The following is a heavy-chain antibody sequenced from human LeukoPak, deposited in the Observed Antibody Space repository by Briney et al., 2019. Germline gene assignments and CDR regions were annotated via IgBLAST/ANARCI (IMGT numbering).Heavy chain of an antibody. J-gene: IGHJ6*03. V-gene: IGHV3-9*01. CDR2: ISWNCGSI. CDR3: AKDMGGGDLYYYYMDV. D-gene: IGHD2-21*02. Sequence: GGSLRLSCAASGFTYDDYAMHWGRLAPGKGLELVSGISWNCGSIGYADSVEDRFIISRDNAKNSLYLQMNSLRAEDTALYYRAKDMGGGDLYYYYMDVWGKGTTVTVSS. CDR1: GFTYDDYA.